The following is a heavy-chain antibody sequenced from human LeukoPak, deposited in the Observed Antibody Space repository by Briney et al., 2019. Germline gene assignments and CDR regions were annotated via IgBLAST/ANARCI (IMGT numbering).Heavy chain of an antibody. CDR1: GFTFSNYW. Sequence: GGSLRLSCAASGFTFSNYWMSWVRQAPGKGLEWLANINQDGSEIYYVDSVKGRFAISRDNGKNSLYLQINSLRADDTAVYYCARDQGSMIVERTTNWYFDLWGRGTLVTVSS. D-gene: IGHD3-22*01. J-gene: IGHJ2*01. V-gene: IGHV3-7*01. CDR2: INQDGSEI. CDR3: ARDQGSMIVERTTNWYFDL.